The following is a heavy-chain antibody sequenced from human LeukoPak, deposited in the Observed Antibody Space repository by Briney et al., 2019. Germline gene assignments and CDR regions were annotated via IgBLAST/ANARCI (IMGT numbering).Heavy chain of an antibody. CDR3: ARPRRETNWSSSFDV. J-gene: IGHJ4*02. D-gene: IGHD1-1*01. CDR2: IYFSGTT. V-gene: IGHV4-39*01. CDR1: GVPISHTNFY. Sequence: SETLSLTCSVSGVPISHTNFYWGWLRQPPGKGLEWIGGIYFSGTTHYSPSLKSRVTMSVDTSKNQFSLKLRSVTAADTAVYYCARPRRETNWSSSFDVWGQGTPVTVSS.